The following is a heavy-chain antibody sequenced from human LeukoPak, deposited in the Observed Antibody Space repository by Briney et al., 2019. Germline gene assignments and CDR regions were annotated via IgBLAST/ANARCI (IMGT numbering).Heavy chain of an antibody. Sequence: GRSLRLSCAGSGFTFSSYGMQWIRQAPGKGLEWVAVIWYDGSNKYYADSVKGRFTISRDNSKNTLYLQMNSLRAEDTAVYYCARDQHYDFWSGYSSYGMDVWGQGTTVTVSS. CDR2: IWYDGSNK. V-gene: IGHV3-33*01. CDR1: GFTFSSYG. D-gene: IGHD3-3*01. CDR3: ARDQHYDFWSGYSSYGMDV. J-gene: IGHJ6*02.